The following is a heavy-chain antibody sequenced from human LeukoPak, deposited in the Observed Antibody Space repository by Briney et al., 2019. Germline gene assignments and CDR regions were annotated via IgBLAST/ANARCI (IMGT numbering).Heavy chain of an antibody. Sequence: PSETLSLTCIVSGGSISNYYWSWIRQPAGKGLEWIGRIYTSGSTNYNPSLKSRVTMSVDTSKNQFSLKLTSVSAADTAVYYCARGSGYSYGYPFDHWGQGTLVTVSS. CDR2: IYTSGST. D-gene: IGHD5-18*01. J-gene: IGHJ4*02. CDR1: GGSISNYY. CDR3: ARGSGYSYGYPFDH. V-gene: IGHV4-4*07.